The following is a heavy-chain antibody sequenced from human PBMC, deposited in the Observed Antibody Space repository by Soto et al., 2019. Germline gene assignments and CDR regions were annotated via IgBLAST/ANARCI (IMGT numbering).Heavy chain of an antibody. CDR3: TKEKSFMYSGYDAFDI. V-gene: IGHV3-48*03. J-gene: IGHJ3*02. Sequence: GGSLRLSCAASGFTFSSYEMDWVRQAPGKGLEWVAYISSSGNIMYGESVMGRFTISRDNADNSLYLQMNSLTAEDTAVYYCTKEKSFMYSGYDAFDIWGRGTMVTVSS. D-gene: IGHD5-12*01. CDR1: GFTFSSYE. CDR2: ISSSGNI.